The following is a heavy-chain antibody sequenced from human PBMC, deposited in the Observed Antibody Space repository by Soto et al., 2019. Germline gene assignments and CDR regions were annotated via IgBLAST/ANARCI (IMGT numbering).Heavy chain of an antibody. D-gene: IGHD4-17*01. CDR2: TYYSGYT. V-gene: IGHV4-30-4*01. CDR3: ARSGDYVAFDY. Sequence: QVQLQESGPGLVKPSQTLSHTCTVSGDSFSSADYKWSWIRQPPGKGLEWIGYTYYSGYTYNNPSLKSRVTMSVDTSKNQFSLKLSSVTAADTAVYYCARSGDYVAFDYWGQGTMVTVS. CDR1: GDSFSSADYK. J-gene: IGHJ4*02.